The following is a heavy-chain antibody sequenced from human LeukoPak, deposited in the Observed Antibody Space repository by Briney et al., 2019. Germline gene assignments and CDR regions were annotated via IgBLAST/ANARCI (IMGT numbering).Heavy chain of an antibody. CDR2: IYYSGST. J-gene: IGHJ5*02. V-gene: IGHV4-59*01. CDR1: GGSISSYY. D-gene: IGHD3-16*01. CDR3: ARGGRGISAETYKNWFDP. Sequence: PSETLSLTCTVSGGSISSYYWSWIRQPPGKGLEWIGYIYYSGSTNYNPSLKSRVTISVDTSKNQFSLKLSPVTAADTAVYYCARGGRGISAETYKNWFDPWGQGTLVTVSS.